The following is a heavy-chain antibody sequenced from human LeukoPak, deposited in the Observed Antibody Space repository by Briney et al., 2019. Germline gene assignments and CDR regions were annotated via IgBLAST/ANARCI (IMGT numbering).Heavy chain of an antibody. CDR2: IYYSGST. V-gene: IGHV4-39*01. CDR1: GGSISSSSYY. Sequence: PSETLSLTCTVSGGSISSSSYYWGWIRQPPGKGLEWIGSIYYSGSTYYNPSLKSRVTISVGTSKNQFSLKLSSVTAADTAVYYCARTDYYDSSWVFDYWGQGTLVTVSS. CDR3: ARTDYYDSSWVFDY. J-gene: IGHJ4*02. D-gene: IGHD3-22*01.